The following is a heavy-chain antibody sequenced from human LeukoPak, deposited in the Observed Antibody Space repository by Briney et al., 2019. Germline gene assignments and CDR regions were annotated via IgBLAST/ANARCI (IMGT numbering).Heavy chain of an antibody. D-gene: IGHD2-2*01. Sequence: PSETLSLTCTVSGGSISSGGYYWSWIRQHPGKGLESIGYIYYSGSTYYNPSLKSRVTISVDTSKNQFSLKLSSVTAADTAVYYCAREGLGYCSSTSCSEYYFDYWGQGTLVTVSS. V-gene: IGHV4-31*03. CDR3: AREGLGYCSSTSCSEYYFDY. CDR1: GGSISSGGYY. J-gene: IGHJ4*02. CDR2: IYYSGST.